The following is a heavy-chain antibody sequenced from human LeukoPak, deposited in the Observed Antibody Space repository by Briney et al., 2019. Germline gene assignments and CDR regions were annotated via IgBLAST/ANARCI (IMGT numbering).Heavy chain of an antibody. Sequence: SETLSLTCTVSGGSISSYYWSWIRQPPGKGLEWIGYIYYSGSTNYNPSLKSRVTISVDTSKNQFSLKLSSVTAADTAVYHCARTYDSSGYYIWFDPWGQGTLVTVSS. V-gene: IGHV4-59*01. D-gene: IGHD3-22*01. CDR2: IYYSGST. J-gene: IGHJ5*02. CDR3: ARTYDSSGYYIWFDP. CDR1: GGSISSYY.